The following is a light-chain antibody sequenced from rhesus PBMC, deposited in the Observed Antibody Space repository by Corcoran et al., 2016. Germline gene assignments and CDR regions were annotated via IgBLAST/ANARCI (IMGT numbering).Light chain of an antibody. V-gene: IGKV1-18*01. CDR3: QQVYRTPFN. CDR2: AAS. J-gene: IGKJ3*01. Sequence: DIQMTQSPSSLSASVGDKVTIPCRASQGLNSWLAWYQQKPGKAPKPQIYAASSLESGVPSRFSGSGSGTDYTLTISSLQPEDFATYYCQQVYRTPFNFGPGTKLDIK. CDR1: QGLNSW.